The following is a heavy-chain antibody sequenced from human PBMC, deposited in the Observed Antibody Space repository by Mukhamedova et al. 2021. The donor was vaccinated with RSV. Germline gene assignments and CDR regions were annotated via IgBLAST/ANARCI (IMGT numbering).Heavy chain of an antibody. D-gene: IGHD3-10*01. V-gene: IGHV5-51*01. J-gene: IGHJ6*03. CDR3: ARQSSGSFFYFYMYV. Sequence: GIIHPADSDTKYSPSFQGQVTLSVDKSINTAYLQWSTLEASDTAKYYCARQSSGSFFYFYMYVWGKGTTVTVSS. CDR2: IHPADSDT.